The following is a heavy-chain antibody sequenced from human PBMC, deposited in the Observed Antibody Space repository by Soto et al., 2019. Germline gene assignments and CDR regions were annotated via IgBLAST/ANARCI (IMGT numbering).Heavy chain of an antibody. D-gene: IGHD3-9*01. CDR2: IYWDDDK. CDR3: AHITYFDSPHFDY. V-gene: IGHV2-5*02. CDR1: GFSLTTNGVG. J-gene: IGHJ4*02. Sequence: GPTLGNPTHTLPVTSTFSGFSLTTNGVGVGWIRQPPGKALQWLAPIYWDDDKHYIPSLKNRLTITKDTSKNLVVLTMTNMDPMDTATYYWAHITYFDSPHFDYWGQGALVTVSS.